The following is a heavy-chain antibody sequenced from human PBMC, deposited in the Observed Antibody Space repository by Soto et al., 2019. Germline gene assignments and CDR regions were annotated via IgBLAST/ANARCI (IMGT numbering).Heavy chain of an antibody. J-gene: IGHJ4*02. CDR3: ARDGFRYCSSTSCVYFDY. CDR1: GFTFSSYA. V-gene: IGHV3-30-3*01. CDR2: ISYDGSNK. D-gene: IGHD2-2*01. Sequence: QVQLVESGGGVVQPGRSLRLSCAASGFTFSSYAMHWVRQAPGKGLEWVAVISYDGSNKYYADSVKGRFTISRDNSKNTLYLQMNSLRAEDTAVYYCARDGFRYCSSTSCVYFDYWGQGTLVTVSS.